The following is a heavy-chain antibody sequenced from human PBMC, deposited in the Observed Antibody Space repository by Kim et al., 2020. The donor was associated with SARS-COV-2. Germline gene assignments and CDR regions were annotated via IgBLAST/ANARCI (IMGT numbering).Heavy chain of an antibody. D-gene: IGHD3-9*01. Sequence: GGSLRLSCAASGFTVITYHLSWVRQAPGKGLEWVTVTYTTGTTYYADSVKGRVTISRDNSKNTLYLQMESLRAEDTAVYYRARDRGILSGYYISDGMDVWGQGTTVTVSS. CDR3: ARDRGILSGYYISDGMDV. CDR1: GFTVITYH. V-gene: IGHV3-53*01. J-gene: IGHJ6*02. CDR2: TYTTGTT.